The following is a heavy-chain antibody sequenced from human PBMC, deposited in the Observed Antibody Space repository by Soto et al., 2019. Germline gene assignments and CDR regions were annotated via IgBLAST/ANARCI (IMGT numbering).Heavy chain of an antibody. V-gene: IGHV3-30*05. J-gene: IGHJ1*01. CDR1: GFTFRSYV. D-gene: IGHD3-16*01. Sequence: QVQLVESGGGVVQPGTSLRVSCAGSGFTFRSYVIHWVRQAPGKGLEWVALTSYDGIDKYYDDSVRGRFTISRDNSRNTVDVEMDILRCEGTAVYYCARCGTSGGVDVWGQGTLVSV. CDR2: TSYDGIDK. CDR3: ARCGTSGGVDV.